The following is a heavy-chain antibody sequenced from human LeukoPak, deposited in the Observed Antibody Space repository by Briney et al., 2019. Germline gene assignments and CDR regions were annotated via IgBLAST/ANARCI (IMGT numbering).Heavy chain of an antibody. Sequence: PSETLSLTCTVSGGSISSGTYYWNWIRQPAGKGLEWIGRIYTSGSTNYNPSLKSRVTISVDTSKNQFSLRLSSVTAADTAVYYCARDWGVSARPGYMDVWGKGTTVTVSS. V-gene: IGHV4-61*02. CDR3: ARDWGVSARPGYMDV. J-gene: IGHJ6*03. CDR1: GGSISSGTYY. D-gene: IGHD6-6*01. CDR2: IYTSGST.